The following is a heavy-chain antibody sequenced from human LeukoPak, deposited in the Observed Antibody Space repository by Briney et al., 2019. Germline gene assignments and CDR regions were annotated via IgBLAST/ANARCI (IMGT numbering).Heavy chain of an antibody. CDR2: IIPIFGTA. Sequence: SVTVSCKASGGTFSSYAISWVRQAQGQGIEWMGGIIPIFGTANYAQKFQGRVTITADESTSTAYMELSSLRSEDTAVYYCARGGSGSYNWFDPWGQGTLVTVSS. V-gene: IGHV1-69*13. J-gene: IGHJ5*02. D-gene: IGHD1-26*01. CDR3: ARGGSGSYNWFDP. CDR1: GGTFSSYA.